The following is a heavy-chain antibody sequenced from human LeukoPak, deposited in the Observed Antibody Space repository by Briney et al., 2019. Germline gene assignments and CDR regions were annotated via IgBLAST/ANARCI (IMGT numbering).Heavy chain of an antibody. V-gene: IGHV4-59*08. J-gene: IGHJ3*02. Sequence: SETLSLTCTVSGGSISSYYWSWIRQPPGKGLEWIGYISYSGSTNYNPSLKSRVTISIDTSKNQFSLKLRTVTAADTAIYYCARQGYDILTGYIDAFDIWGQGTMVTVSS. D-gene: IGHD3-9*01. CDR2: ISYSGST. CDR3: ARQGYDILTGYIDAFDI. CDR1: GGSISSYY.